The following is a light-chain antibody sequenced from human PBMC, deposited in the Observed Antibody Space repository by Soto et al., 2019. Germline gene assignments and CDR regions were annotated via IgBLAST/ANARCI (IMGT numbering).Light chain of an antibody. J-gene: IGLJ2*01. Sequence: QSVLTQPASVSGSPGQSITISCTGTSSDVGGYNYVSWYQQHPGKAPKLMIYDVSNRPSGVSNRFSGSKSGNTASLTISGLQAEDEADYYCSSYTSTRTLEVFGGGTQLTVL. V-gene: IGLV2-14*01. CDR3: SSYTSTRTLEV. CDR2: DVS. CDR1: SSDVGGYNY.